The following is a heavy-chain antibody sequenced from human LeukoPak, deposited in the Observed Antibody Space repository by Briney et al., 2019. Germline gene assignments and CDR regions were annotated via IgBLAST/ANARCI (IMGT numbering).Heavy chain of an antibody. V-gene: IGHV4-39*01. Sequence: SETLSLTCTVSGDSISTSNSYWGWIRQPPGKGLEWIGSIYYSGNTYYNASLKSRVTISVDTSKNQFSLKLTSVTAADTAVYYCASGNYYDSSGYSDYWGQGTLVTVSS. CDR1: GDSISTSNSY. CDR3: ASGNYYDSSGYSDY. D-gene: IGHD3-22*01. CDR2: IYYSGNT. J-gene: IGHJ4*02.